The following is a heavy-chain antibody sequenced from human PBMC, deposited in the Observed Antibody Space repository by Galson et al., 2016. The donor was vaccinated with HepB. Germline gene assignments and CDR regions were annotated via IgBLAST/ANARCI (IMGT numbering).Heavy chain of an antibody. CDR3: ATLGSGAYYRRDGFDI. Sequence: SETLSLTCTVPGDSIRSYYWSWIRQPPGKGLEWIGYFYYTGSAKYNPSLKSRVTMSVDTSKNQFSRKLSSVTAADTAVYYCATLGSGAYYRRDGFDIWGQGTTVTVS. V-gene: IGHV4-59*01. D-gene: IGHD3-10*01. CDR2: FYYTGSA. J-gene: IGHJ3*02. CDR1: GDSIRSYY.